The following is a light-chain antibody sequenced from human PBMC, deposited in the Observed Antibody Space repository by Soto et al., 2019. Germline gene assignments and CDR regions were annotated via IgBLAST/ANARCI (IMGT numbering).Light chain of an antibody. CDR2: DAS. CDR3: QQRSNWWT. J-gene: IGKJ1*01. V-gene: IGKV3-11*01. CDR1: QSVSSY. Sequence: ILVTQSPTTLSLSPGERATLSCRASQSVSSYLAWYQQRPGQAPRLLIYDASNRATGIPARFSGSGSGTDFTLTISSLEPEDFAVYYCQQRSNWWTFGQGTKVDIK.